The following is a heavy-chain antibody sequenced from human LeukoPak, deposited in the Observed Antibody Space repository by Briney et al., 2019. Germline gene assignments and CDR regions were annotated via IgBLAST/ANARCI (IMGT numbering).Heavy chain of an antibody. V-gene: IGHV1-2*02. Sequence: ASVKVSCKASGYTFTGYYMHWVRQAPGQGLEWMGWINPNSGGTNYAQKFQGRVTMTRDTSISTAYMELSRLRSDDTAVYYCATGGENSYGPRFRNYYSYYMDVWGKGTTVTVSS. D-gene: IGHD5-18*01. J-gene: IGHJ6*03. CDR1: GYTFTGYY. CDR3: ATGGENSYGPRFRNYYSYYMDV. CDR2: INPNSGGT.